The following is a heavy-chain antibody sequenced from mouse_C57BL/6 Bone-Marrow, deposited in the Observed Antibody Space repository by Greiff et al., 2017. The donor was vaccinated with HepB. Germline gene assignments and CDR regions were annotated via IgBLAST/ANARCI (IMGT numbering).Heavy chain of an antibody. V-gene: IGHV5-4*01. CDR2: ISDGGSYT. CDR3: ARAGIYYDYDPFAY. J-gene: IGHJ3*01. CDR1: GFTFSSYA. Sequence: EVQGVESGGGLVKPGGSLKLSCAASGFTFSSYAMSWVRQTPEKRLEWVATISDGGSYTYYPDNVKGRFTISRDNAKNNLYLQMSHLKSEDTAMYYCARAGIYYDYDPFAYWGQGTLVTVSA. D-gene: IGHD2-4*01.